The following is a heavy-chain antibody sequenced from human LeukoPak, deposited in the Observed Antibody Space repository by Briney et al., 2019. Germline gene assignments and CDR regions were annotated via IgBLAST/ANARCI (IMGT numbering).Heavy chain of an antibody. CDR2: IYHSGST. CDR3: ARDRLGYGDCFPRRYFDY. CDR1: GGSISSSNW. V-gene: IGHV4-4*02. Sequence: SETLSLTCAVSGGSISSSNWWSWVRQPPGKGLEWIGEIYHSGSTNYNPSLKSRVTISVDKSKNQFSLKLSSVTAADTAVYYCARDRLGYGDCFPRRYFDYWGQGTLVTVSS. J-gene: IGHJ4*02. D-gene: IGHD4-17*01.